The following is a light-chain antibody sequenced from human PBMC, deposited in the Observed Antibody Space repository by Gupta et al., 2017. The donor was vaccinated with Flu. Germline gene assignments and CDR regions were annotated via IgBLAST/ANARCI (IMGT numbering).Light chain of an antibody. V-gene: IGLV3-10*01. J-gene: IGLJ3*02. CDR3: YSTDSSGNHRV. Sequence: SYALTQPPSVPVSPGHTARIPCAGDALPKKYAYWYQQKSGQAPVLVIYEDSKRPSGIPERFSGSSSGTMATLTISGAQVEDEADYYCYSTDSSGNHRVFGGGTKLTVL. CDR1: ALPKKY. CDR2: EDS.